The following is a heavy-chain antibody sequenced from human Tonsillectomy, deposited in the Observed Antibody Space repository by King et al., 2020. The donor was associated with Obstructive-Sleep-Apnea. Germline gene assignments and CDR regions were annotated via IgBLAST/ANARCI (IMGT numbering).Heavy chain of an antibody. CDR2: ISSSVSII. V-gene: IGHV3-11*01. J-gene: IGHJ6*02. CDR3: AREGTGMVSYYYYYYGMDV. CDR1: GFTFSDYY. Sequence: VQLVESGGGLVKPGGSLRLSCAASGFTFSDYYMSWIRQAPGKGMEGVSYISSSVSIIYYADSVKGRFTISRDNAKNSVYLQMNSLRAEDTAVYYCAREGTGMVSYYYYYYGMDVWGQGTTVTVSS. D-gene: IGHD5-18*01.